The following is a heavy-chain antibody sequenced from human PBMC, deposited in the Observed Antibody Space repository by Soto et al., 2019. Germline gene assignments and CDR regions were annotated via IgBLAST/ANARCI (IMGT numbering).Heavy chain of an antibody. V-gene: IGHV3-33*01. Sequence: QVQLVESGGGVVQPGRSLRLSCAASGFTFSSYGMHWVRQAPGTGLEWVALVWYDGGNKYYADSVKGRFTISRDNSKNTLYLQMNSLRDEDTAVYYCVRAAGYSGNDYVYYYGMDVWGQGTTVTVSS. CDR2: VWYDGGNK. CDR3: VRAAGYSGNDYVYYYGMDV. D-gene: IGHD5-12*01. J-gene: IGHJ6*02. CDR1: GFTFSSYG.